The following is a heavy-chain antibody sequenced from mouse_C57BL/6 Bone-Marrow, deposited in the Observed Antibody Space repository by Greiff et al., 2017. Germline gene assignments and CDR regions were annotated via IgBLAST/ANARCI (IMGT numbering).Heavy chain of an antibody. D-gene: IGHD2-2*01. Sequence: QVQLQQPGAELVKPGASVKLSCKASGYTFTSYWMHWVKQRPGQGLEWIGMIHPNSGSTNYKEKFKSKATLTVDKSSSTAYMQLSSLTSEDSAVYYCARERVTAVWYFDVWGTGTTVTVSS. V-gene: IGHV1-64*01. CDR2: IHPNSGST. J-gene: IGHJ1*03. CDR3: ARERVTAVWYFDV. CDR1: GYTFTSYW.